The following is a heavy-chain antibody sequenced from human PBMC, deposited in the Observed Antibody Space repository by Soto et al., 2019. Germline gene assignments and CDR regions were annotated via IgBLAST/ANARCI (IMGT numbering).Heavy chain of an antibody. V-gene: IGHV5-10-1*01. CDR2: IDPSDSQT. CDR1: GYSFAGYW. D-gene: IGHD3-22*01. J-gene: IGHJ4*02. Sequence: GESLKISCKGSGYSFAGYWITWVRQKPGKGLEWMGRIDPSDSQTYYSPSFRGHVTISVTKSITTVFLQWSSLRASDTAMYYCARQIYDSDTGPNFQYYFDSWCQGTPVTVSS. CDR3: ARQIYDSDTGPNFQYYFDS.